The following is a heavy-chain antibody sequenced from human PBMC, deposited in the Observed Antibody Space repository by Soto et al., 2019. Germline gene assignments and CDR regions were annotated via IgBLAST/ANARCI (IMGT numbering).Heavy chain of an antibody. V-gene: IGHV1-18*01. CDR1: GYTFTSYG. CDR3: ARDRGYDILAGYYYYGMDV. CDR2: ISAYNGNT. J-gene: IGHJ6*02. Sequence: ASVKVSCKASGYTFTSYGISWVRQAPGQGLEWMGWISAYNGNTNYAQKLQGRVTMTTDTSTSTAYMELRSLSSDDTAVYYCARDRGYDILAGYYYYGMDVWGQGTMVTVSS. D-gene: IGHD3-9*01.